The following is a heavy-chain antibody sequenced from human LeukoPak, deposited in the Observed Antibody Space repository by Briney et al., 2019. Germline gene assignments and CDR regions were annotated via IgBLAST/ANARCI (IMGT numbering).Heavy chain of an antibody. CDR3: ARGRVEWELGLFFDY. V-gene: IGHV3-20*01. CDR1: GFTFDDYG. J-gene: IGHJ4*02. D-gene: IGHD1-26*01. Sequence: PGGSLRLSCAASGFTFDDYGMSWVRQAPGKGLEWVSGINWNGGSTGYADSVKGRFTISRDNAKNSLYLQMNSLRAEDTALYHCARGRVEWELGLFFDYWGQGTLVTVSS. CDR2: INWNGGST.